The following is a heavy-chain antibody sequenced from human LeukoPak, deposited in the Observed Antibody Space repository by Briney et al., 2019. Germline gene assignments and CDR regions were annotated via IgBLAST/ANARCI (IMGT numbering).Heavy chain of an antibody. CDR1: GFTFSSYS. CDR3: ARASDGDYGRAAFDY. CDR2: ISSSSSYI. Sequence: GGSLRLSCAASGFTFSSYSMNWVRQAPGKGLEWVSSISSSSSYIYYADSVKGRFTTSRDNAKNSLYLLMNSLRADDTAVYYCARASDGDYGRAAFDYWGQGSLVTVSS. J-gene: IGHJ4*02. V-gene: IGHV3-21*01. D-gene: IGHD4-17*01.